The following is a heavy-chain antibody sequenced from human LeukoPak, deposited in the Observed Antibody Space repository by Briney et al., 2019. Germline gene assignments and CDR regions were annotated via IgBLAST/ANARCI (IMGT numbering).Heavy chain of an antibody. CDR1: GDSVSSNSAA. D-gene: IGHD1-7*01. CDR2: TYYRSQWYN. Sequence: SQTLSLTCAISGDSVSSNSAAWNWIRQTPSRGLEWLGRTYYRSQWYNDYAVTVKSRISINPDTSKNQFSLQLNSVTPEDTAVYYCTRTTNWNSLGWFDSWGQGTLVTVSS. V-gene: IGHV6-1*01. CDR3: TRTTNWNSLGWFDS. J-gene: IGHJ5*01.